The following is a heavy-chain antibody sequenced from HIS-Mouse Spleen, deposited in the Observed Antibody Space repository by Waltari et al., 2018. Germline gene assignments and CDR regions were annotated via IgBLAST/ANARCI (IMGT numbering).Heavy chain of an antibody. Sequence: QVTLRESGPALVKPTQTLTLTCTFSGFSPSTSGMCVSWIRQPPGKALEWRARDDWDDDTYYSTSLKTRLTSSKDTSKNPVVLTMTNMDPVETATYYCARIQAGKLELPFDYWGQGTLVTVSS. V-gene: IGHV2-70*15. CDR2: DDWDDDT. D-gene: IGHD1-7*01. CDR1: GFSPSTSGMC. CDR3: ARIQAGKLELPFDY. J-gene: IGHJ4*02.